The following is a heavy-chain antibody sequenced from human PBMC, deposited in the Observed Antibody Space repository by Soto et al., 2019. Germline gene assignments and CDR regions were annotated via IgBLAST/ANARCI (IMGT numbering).Heavy chain of an antibody. Sequence: ASVKVSCKASGYTFTSYAMHWVRQAPGQRLEWMGWINAGNGNTKYSQKFQGRVTITRDTSASTAYMELSSLRSEDTAAYYCARLFGLIAVVADYWGQGTLVIVSS. CDR2: INAGNGNT. CDR1: GYTFTSYA. J-gene: IGHJ4*02. V-gene: IGHV1-3*01. D-gene: IGHD6-19*01. CDR3: ARLFGLIAVVADY.